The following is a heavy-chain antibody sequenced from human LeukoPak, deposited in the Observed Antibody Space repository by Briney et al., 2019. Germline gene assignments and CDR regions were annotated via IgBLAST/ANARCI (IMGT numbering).Heavy chain of an antibody. CDR1: GGSFSGYY. D-gene: IGHD5-12*01. V-gene: IGHV4-34*01. CDR2: INHSGST. J-gene: IGHJ5*02. Sequence: SETLSLTCAVYGGSFSGYYWSWIRQPLGKGLEWIGEINHSGSTNYNPSLKSRVTISVGTSKNQFSLKLSSVTAADTAVYYCARASQPRGYSGYGYGWFDPWGQGTLVTVSS. CDR3: ARASQPRGYSGYGYGWFDP.